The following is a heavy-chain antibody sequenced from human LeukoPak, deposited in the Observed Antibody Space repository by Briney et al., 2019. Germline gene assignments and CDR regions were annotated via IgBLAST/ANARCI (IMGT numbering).Heavy chain of an antibody. J-gene: IGHJ4*02. D-gene: IGHD3-22*01. Sequence: PSETLSLTCTVFGGSMSSSTYYWGWIRQPPGKGLEWIGNSYYSGSTYYTPSLKSRVTISVDTSKKQFSLKLSSVTAADTAVYYCARDGYDSSGYYYPVDYWGQGTLVTVSS. V-gene: IGHV4-39*07. CDR1: GGSMSSSTYY. CDR2: SYYSGST. CDR3: ARDGYDSSGYYYPVDY.